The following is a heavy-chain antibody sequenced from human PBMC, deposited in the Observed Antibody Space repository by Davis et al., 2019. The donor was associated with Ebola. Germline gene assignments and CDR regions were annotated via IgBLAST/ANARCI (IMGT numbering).Heavy chain of an antibody. D-gene: IGHD4-17*01. CDR2: INVYNGHT. J-gene: IGHJ5*02. CDR3: ARDATTVTTIWFDP. Sequence: AASVKVSCKTSRYTFSGYAISWVRQAPGQGLEWIGRINVYNGHTNYAQNFQGRVTVSTDTSTSKAYMELRSLRSDDTALYYCARDATTVTTIWFDPWGQGTLVTVSS. V-gene: IGHV1-18*01. CDR1: RYTFSGYA.